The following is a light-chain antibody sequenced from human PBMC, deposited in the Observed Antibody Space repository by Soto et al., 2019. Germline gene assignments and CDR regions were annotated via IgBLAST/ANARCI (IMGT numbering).Light chain of an antibody. J-gene: IGLJ1*01. CDR3: CSYAASRTYV. V-gene: IGLV2-23*01. CDR2: EGD. CDR1: SSDVGSYNL. Sequence: QSALTQPASVSGSPGQSITISCTGTSSDVGSYNLVSRYQQHPGKAPKLMIYEGDKRPSGVSNRFSASKSGNTASLTISGLHTEDDADYYCCSYAASRTYVFGTGTKLTVL.